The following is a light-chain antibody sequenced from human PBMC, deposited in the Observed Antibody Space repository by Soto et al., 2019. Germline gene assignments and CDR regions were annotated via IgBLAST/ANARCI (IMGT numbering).Light chain of an antibody. J-gene: IGLJ2*01. V-gene: IGLV2-8*01. CDR3: SSYAGSNFGV. CDR2: EVS. Sequence: QSALTQPPSASGSPGQSVTISCTGTSSDVGGYNYVSWYQPHPGKAPKRMIYEVSTRPSGVPDRFSGSKSGNTASLTVSGLQAEDEADYYCSSYAGSNFGVFGGGTKVT. CDR1: SSDVGGYNY.